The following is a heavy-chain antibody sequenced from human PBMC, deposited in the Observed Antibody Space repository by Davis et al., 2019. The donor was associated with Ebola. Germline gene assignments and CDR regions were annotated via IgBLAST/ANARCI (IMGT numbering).Heavy chain of an antibody. Sequence: PGGSLRLSCAASRFTFSTYSINWVRQAPGKGLEWVSSITSRSNFIYYADSVKGRFTISRDNAKNSLYLQMNSLRAEDTAVYYCARDEGGYCSGSPDCQERGFFDYWGQGTLVTVSS. D-gene: IGHD2-15*01. CDR1: RFTFSTYS. CDR3: ARDEGGYCSGSPDCQERGFFDY. CDR2: ITSRSNFI. J-gene: IGHJ4*02. V-gene: IGHV3-21*01.